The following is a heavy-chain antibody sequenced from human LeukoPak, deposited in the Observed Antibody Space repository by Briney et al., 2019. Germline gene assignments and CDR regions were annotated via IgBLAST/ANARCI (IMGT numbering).Heavy chain of an antibody. CDR2: ISNSGST. V-gene: IGHV4-61*01. CDR1: GASVSSGSYY. D-gene: IGHD3-10*01. Sequence: SQTLSLTCTVSGASVSSGSYYWSWIRQPPGKGLEWIGYISNSGSTNYNPSLNSRVSISADTSKNQFSLKLRSVTAADTAVYYCARDGSLGFGELFGAFDIWGQGTMVTVSS. J-gene: IGHJ3*02. CDR3: ARDGSLGFGELFGAFDI.